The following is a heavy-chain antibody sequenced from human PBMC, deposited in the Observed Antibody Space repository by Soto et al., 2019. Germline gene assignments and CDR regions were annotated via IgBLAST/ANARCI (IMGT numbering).Heavy chain of an antibody. V-gene: IGHV3-30*18. Sequence: QVQLVESGGGVVQPGGSLRLSCQASGFNFDNYGMHWVRQAPGKGLEWVAVNTYDGSFQYYADSVKGRFTISRDNSKNTLFLHLNTLKPEDTAVYHCAKDRVGGTFYTPLGFWGQGTLVTVSS. CDR1: GFNFDNYG. J-gene: IGHJ4*02. D-gene: IGHD1-7*01. CDR3: AKDRVGGTFYTPLGF. CDR2: NTYDGSFQ.